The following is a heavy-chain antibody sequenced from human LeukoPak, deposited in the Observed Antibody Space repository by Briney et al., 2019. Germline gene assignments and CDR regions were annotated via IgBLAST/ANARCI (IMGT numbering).Heavy chain of an antibody. D-gene: IGHD2-2*01. Sequence: GGSLRLSCEASGFTFGSFAMSWVRQAPGKGREWLSGISASGHYIYNADSVQGRFTISRDNSKNTLYIEMDSLRAEDTGVYYCARDGSWGDYQFYFYMDVWGKGTTVTVSS. CDR1: GFTFGSFA. CDR2: ISASGHYI. V-gene: IGHV3-23*01. CDR3: ARDGSWGDYQFYFYMDV. J-gene: IGHJ6*03.